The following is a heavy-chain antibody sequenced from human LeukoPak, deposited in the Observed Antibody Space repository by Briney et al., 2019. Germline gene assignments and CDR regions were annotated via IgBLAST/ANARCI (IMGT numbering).Heavy chain of an antibody. CDR2: IYSGGST. CDR3: ARSQNYYTTEIDY. CDR1: GFTVSSNY. J-gene: IGHJ4*02. Sequence: PGGSLRLSCAASGFTVSSNYMSWVRQAPGKGLEWVSVIYSGGSTYYADSVKGRFTISRDNSKNTLYLQTNSLRAEDTAVYYCARSQNYYTTEIDYWGQGTLVTVSS. D-gene: IGHD4-17*01. V-gene: IGHV3-53*01.